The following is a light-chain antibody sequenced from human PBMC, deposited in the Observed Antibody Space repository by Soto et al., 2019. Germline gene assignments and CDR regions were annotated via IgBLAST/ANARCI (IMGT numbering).Light chain of an antibody. V-gene: IGKV4-1*01. CDR3: QQYYNPPYT. J-gene: IGKJ2*01. CDR1: QTVLYSGNNKNF. CDR2: WAS. Sequence: SVMTQSPESLAVSLGERVTINCKSSQTVLYSGNNKNFLAWYQQRPGQPPSLLISWASTRQSGVPDRFSGSGSETDFTLTISSLQAEDVAVYYCQQYYNPPYTFGQGTKVDIK.